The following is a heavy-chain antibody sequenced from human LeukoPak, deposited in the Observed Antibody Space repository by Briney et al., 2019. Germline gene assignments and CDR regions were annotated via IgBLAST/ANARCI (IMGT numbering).Heavy chain of an antibody. CDR1: GGSFSGYY. V-gene: IGHV4-34*01. CDR3: ASSSPPSCSSTSCYFGAFDI. J-gene: IGHJ3*02. Sequence: SETLSLTCAVYGGSFSGYYWSWIRQPPGKELEWIGEINHSGSTNYNPSLKSRVTISVDTSKNQFSLKLSSVTAADTAVYYCASSSPPSCSSTSCYFGAFDIWGQGTMVTVSS. D-gene: IGHD2-2*01. CDR2: INHSGST.